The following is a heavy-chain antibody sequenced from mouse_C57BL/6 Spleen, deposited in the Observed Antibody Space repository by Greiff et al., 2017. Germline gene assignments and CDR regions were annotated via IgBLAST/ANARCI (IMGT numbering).Heavy chain of an antibody. Sequence: DVHLVESGPGLVKPSQSLSLTCSVTGYSITSGYYWNWIRQFPGNKLEWMGYISYDGSNNYNPSLKNRISITRDTSKNQFFLKLNSVTTEDTATYYCARYDPGAMDYWGQGTSVTVSS. V-gene: IGHV3-6*01. CDR2: ISYDGSN. J-gene: IGHJ4*01. D-gene: IGHD2-12*01. CDR3: ARYDPGAMDY. CDR1: GYSITSGYY.